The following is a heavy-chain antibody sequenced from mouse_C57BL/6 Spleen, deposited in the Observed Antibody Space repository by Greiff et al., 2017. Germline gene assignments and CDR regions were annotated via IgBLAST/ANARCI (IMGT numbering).Heavy chain of an antibody. D-gene: IGHD1-1*01. CDR3: ARQDGSSGDWYFDV. Sequence: VMLQQSGAELARPGASVKLSCKASGYTFTSYGIRWVKQRTGQGLEWIGEIYPRSGNTYYNEKFKGKATLTADKSSSTAYMELRSLTSEDSAVYFCARQDGSSGDWYFDVWGTGTTVTVSS. CDR2: IYPRSGNT. J-gene: IGHJ1*03. CDR1: GYTFTSYG. V-gene: IGHV1-81*01.